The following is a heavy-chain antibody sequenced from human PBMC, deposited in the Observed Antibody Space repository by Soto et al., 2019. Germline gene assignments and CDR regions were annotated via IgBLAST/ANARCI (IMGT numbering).Heavy chain of an antibody. J-gene: IGHJ4*02. Sequence: QVQLVQSGAEVKKPGASVKVSCKASGYTFTSYYMHWVRQAPGQGLEWLGIINPSGGSTSYAQKFQGRVTMTRDTSTSTVYMERSSLRSDDTAVYYCARDRGYCSGGSCFGIINFDYWGQGTLVTVSS. V-gene: IGHV1-46*01. D-gene: IGHD2-15*01. CDR3: ARDRGYCSGGSCFGIINFDY. CDR1: GYTFTSYY. CDR2: INPSGGST.